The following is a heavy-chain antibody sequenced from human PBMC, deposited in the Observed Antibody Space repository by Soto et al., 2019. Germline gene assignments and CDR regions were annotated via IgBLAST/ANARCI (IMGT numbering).Heavy chain of an antibody. Sequence: SETLSLTCTVSGGSISSYYWSWIRQHPGKGLEWIGYIYYSGSTYYNPSLKSRVTISVDTSKNQFSLKLSSVTAADTAVYYCARRTEIAVVDYWGQGTLVTVSS. V-gene: IGHV4-59*06. D-gene: IGHD6-19*01. J-gene: IGHJ4*02. CDR2: IYYSGST. CDR1: GGSISSYY. CDR3: ARRTEIAVVDY.